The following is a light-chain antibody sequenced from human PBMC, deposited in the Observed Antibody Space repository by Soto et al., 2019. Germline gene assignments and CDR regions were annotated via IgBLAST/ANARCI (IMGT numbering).Light chain of an antibody. Sequence: QSALTQPPSASGSPGQSVTISCTGTSSDVGGYYYVSWYQHHPGKAPKLIIYEVIKRPSGVPDRFSGSKSDNTASLTVSGLRAEDEAEYYCTSYAGSNNVVFGGGTKLTVL. CDR2: EVI. CDR1: SSDVGGYYY. J-gene: IGLJ2*01. V-gene: IGLV2-8*01. CDR3: TSYAGSNNVV.